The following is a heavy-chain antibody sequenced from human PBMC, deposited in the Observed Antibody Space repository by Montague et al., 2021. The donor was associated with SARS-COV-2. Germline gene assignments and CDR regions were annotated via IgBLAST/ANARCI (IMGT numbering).Heavy chain of an antibody. CDR2: INYSGDT. CDR3: ARPGSTSGWFYFDD. D-gene: IGHD6-19*01. J-gene: IGHJ4*01. CDR1: GESISSDRYY. V-gene: IGHV4-39*01. Sequence: SETLSLTCTVSGESISSDRYYWGWIRQPPGKGLEWIASINYSGDTYYNPSLKSRVTISIDTSRNQFSLKVISVTAADTAVYYCARPGSTSGWFYFDDWGHGTLVTVSS.